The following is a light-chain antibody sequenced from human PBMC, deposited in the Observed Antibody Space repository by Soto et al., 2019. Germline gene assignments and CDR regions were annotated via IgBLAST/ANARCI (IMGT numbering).Light chain of an antibody. J-gene: IGKJ5*01. V-gene: IGKV1-33*01. CDR1: QDISNY. CDR3: QQYDNRLRSIT. CDR2: DAS. Sequence: DIQMTQSPSSLSASVGDRVTITCQASQDISNYLNWYQQKPGKAPKLLIYDASNLETGVPSRFSGSGSGTDFTFTISSMQPEDIATYYCQQYDNRLRSITFGQGTRLEIK.